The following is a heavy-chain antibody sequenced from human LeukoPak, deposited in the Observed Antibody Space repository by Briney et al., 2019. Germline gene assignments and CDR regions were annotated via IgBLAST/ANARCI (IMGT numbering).Heavy chain of an antibody. CDR2: IKQDGSEK. V-gene: IGHV3-7*01. CDR1: GFTFSSYW. Sequence: GGSLRLSCAASGFTFSSYWMSWVRQAPGKGLEWVANIKQDGSEKYYVDSVKGRFTISRDNAKNSLYLQMNSLRAEDTAVYYCARDYIVVVPAAIYPMDVWGKGTTVTVSS. D-gene: IGHD2-2*01. CDR3: ARDYIVVVPAAIYPMDV. J-gene: IGHJ6*03.